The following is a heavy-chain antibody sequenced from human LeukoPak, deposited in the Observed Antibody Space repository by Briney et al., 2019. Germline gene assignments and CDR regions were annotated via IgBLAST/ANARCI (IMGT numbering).Heavy chain of an antibody. CDR2: ISRSGGST. Sequence: GGSLRLFCAASGFTFSSYAMSWVRQAPGKGLEWVSAISRSGGSTAYADSVKGRFTISRDNSKNTLYLQMNSLRVEDTAVYYCAKDLWGFVEVAAILDYWGQGTLVTVSS. J-gene: IGHJ4*02. CDR1: GFTFSSYA. CDR3: AKDLWGFVEVAAILDY. V-gene: IGHV3-23*01. D-gene: IGHD2-2*02.